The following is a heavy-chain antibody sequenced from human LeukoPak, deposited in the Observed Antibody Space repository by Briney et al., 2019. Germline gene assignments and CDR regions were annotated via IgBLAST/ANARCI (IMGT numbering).Heavy chain of an antibody. Sequence: SETLSLTCAVSGGSISSSNWWSWVRQPPGKGLEWIGEIYHSGSTNYNPSLKSRVTISVDKSKNQFSLKLSSVTAADTAVYYCARGRSYYDSSGRKSFLDYWGQGTLVTVSS. CDR2: IYHSGST. CDR1: GGSISSSNW. CDR3: ARGRSYYDSSGRKSFLDY. D-gene: IGHD3-22*01. V-gene: IGHV4-4*02. J-gene: IGHJ4*02.